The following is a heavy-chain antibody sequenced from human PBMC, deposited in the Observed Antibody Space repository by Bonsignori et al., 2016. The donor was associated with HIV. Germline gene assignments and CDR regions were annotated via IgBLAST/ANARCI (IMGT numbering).Heavy chain of an antibody. D-gene: IGHD6-19*01. J-gene: IGHJ3*02. Sequence: WVRQAPGQGLEWMGWMNPNSGNTGYAQKFQGRVTMTRDTSISTAYMELSRLRSDDTAVYYCARGAVAGIWGQGTMVTVSS. CDR2: MNPNSGNT. V-gene: IGHV1-2*02. CDR3: ARGAVAGI.